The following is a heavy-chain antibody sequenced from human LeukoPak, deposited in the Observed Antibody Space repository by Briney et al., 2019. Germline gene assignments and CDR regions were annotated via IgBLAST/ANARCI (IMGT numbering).Heavy chain of an antibody. V-gene: IGHV3-23*01. J-gene: IGHJ4*02. CDR3: AKTIAWFYFDY. CDR2: IRSSGDST. CDR1: GFTFSSYG. Sequence: PGGSLRLSCAASGFTFSSYGMSWVRQAPGKGLEWVSGIRSSGDSTYYADSVKGRFTISRDNSKNTLYLQMDSLRAEDTAVYYCAKTIAWFYFDYWGQGTLVTVSS. D-gene: IGHD3-10*01.